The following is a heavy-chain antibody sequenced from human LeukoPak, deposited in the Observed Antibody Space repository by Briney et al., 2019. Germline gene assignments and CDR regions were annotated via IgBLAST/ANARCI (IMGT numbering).Heavy chain of an antibody. CDR1: GYSISSGYY. J-gene: IGHJ3*02. CDR2: IYHSGST. V-gene: IGHV4-38-2*02. CDR3: ARDLSYCGGDCQARDDAFDI. Sequence: SETLSLTCTVSGYSISSGYYWGWIRQPPGKGLEWIGSIYHSGSTYYNPSLKSRVTISVDTSKNQFSLKLSSVTAADSAVYYCARDLSYCGGDCQARDDAFDIWGQGTMVTVSS. D-gene: IGHD2-21*02.